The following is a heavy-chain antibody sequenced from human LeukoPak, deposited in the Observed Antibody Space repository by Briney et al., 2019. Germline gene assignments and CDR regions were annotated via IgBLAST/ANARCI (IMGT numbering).Heavy chain of an antibody. D-gene: IGHD2-2*01. J-gene: IGHJ4*02. Sequence: ASVKVSCKASGYTFTAYYMHWVRQAPGQGLEWMGWINPNSGGTNYAQKFQGRVTMTRDTSISTAYMELSRLRSDDTAVYYCARDRVVVPAAFDYWGQGTLVTVST. CDR3: ARDRVVVPAAFDY. CDR1: GYTFTAYY. V-gene: IGHV1-2*02. CDR2: INPNSGGT.